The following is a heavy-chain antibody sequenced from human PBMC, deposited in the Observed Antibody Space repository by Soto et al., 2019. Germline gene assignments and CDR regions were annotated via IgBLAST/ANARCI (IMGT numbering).Heavy chain of an antibody. Sequence: SAKVCWKACGGTISSCTISSARQATGQGLEWMGRIIPILGIANYAQKFQGRVTITADKSTITAYMELSSLRSEDTAVYYCARGDKNDILTGYYRSYYFDYWGQGTLVTVSS. CDR3: ARGDKNDILTGYYRSYYFDY. CDR2: IIPILGIA. V-gene: IGHV1-69*02. J-gene: IGHJ4*02. D-gene: IGHD3-9*01. CDR1: GGTISSCT.